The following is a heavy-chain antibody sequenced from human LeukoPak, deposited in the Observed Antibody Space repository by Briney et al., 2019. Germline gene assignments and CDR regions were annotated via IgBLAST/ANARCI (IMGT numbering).Heavy chain of an antibody. J-gene: IGHJ5*02. V-gene: IGHV4-34*01. Sequence: PSETLSLTCAVYGGSFGGYYWSWIRQPPGKGLEWIGEINHSGSTNYNPSLKSRVTISVDTSKNQFSLKLSSVTAADTAVYYCARDVSWFDPWGQGTLVTVSS. CDR3: ARDVSWFDP. CDR1: GGSFGGYY. CDR2: INHSGST.